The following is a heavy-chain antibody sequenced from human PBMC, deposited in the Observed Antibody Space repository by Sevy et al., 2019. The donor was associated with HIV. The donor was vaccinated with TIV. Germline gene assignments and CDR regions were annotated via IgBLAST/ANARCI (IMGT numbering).Heavy chain of an antibody. V-gene: IGHV3-23*01. D-gene: IGHD1-26*01. Sequence: GGSLRLSCAASGFIFNSYVMSWVRQAPGKGLEWVSGISASGSSTFYADSVKGRFTISRDNFKNALYLEMNSLRVEDTAVYYCAGAGMGAKGFDYWGQGTLVTVSS. CDR3: AGAGMGAKGFDY. CDR2: ISASGSST. CDR1: GFIFNSYV. J-gene: IGHJ4*02.